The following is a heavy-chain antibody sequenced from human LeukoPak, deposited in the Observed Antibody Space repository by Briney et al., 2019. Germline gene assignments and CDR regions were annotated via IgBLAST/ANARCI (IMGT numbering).Heavy chain of an antibody. CDR3: ARGDFSSKRSCYLRPMAV. CDR2: IYYSGST. Sequence: PSETLSLTCTVSGGSVSDYYWNWIRQPPGKGLEWIGYIYYSGSTTYNPSLKSRVTMSVDTSKNHFSLKLRSVTAADTALYFCARGDFSSKRSCYLRPMAVWGKGPTVTVSS. V-gene: IGHV4-59*02. D-gene: IGHD3-3*01. J-gene: IGHJ6*03. CDR1: GGSVSDYY.